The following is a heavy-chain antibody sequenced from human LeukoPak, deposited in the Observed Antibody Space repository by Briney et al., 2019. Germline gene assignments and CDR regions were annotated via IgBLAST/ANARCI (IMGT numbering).Heavy chain of an antibody. CDR3: ARDASWSSDN. Sequence: PGGSLRLSCASSGFTFSSYSMNWIRQAPGKGLEWVSSMTASSSHIWYADVVKGRFTISRDNAKNSLYLQMNSLTADDTGVYYCARDASWSSDNWGQGTLVTVSS. CDR1: GFTFSSYS. J-gene: IGHJ4*02. V-gene: IGHV3-21*03. CDR2: MTASSSHI. D-gene: IGHD2-2*01.